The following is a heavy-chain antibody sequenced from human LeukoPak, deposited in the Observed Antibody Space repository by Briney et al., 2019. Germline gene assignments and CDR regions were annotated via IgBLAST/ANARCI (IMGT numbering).Heavy chain of an antibody. CDR1: GYTFTSYY. Sequence: GASVKVSCKASGYTFTSYYMHGVRQAPGQGLEWMGIMSPSGASTTYAQNFQGRVTMTRDMSTSTLYMELSSLKSEDTAVYYCARGSSRSPRDAFDIWGQGTMVTVSS. CDR3: ARGSSRSPRDAFDI. J-gene: IGHJ3*02. V-gene: IGHV1-46*01. CDR2: MSPSGAST.